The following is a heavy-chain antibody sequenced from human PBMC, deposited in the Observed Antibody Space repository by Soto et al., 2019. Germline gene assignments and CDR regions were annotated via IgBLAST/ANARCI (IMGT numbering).Heavy chain of an antibody. J-gene: IGHJ5*02. D-gene: IGHD5-12*01. V-gene: IGHV4-34*01. CDR2: INHSGST. CDR1: GGSFSGYY. CDR3: ARRLRTVLGRRNWFDP. Sequence: SETLSLTCAVYGGSFSGYYWSWIRQPPGKGLEWIGEINHSGSTNYNPSLKSRVTISVDTSKNQFSLKLSSVTAADTAVYYCARRLRTVLGRRNWFDPWGQGTLVTVSS.